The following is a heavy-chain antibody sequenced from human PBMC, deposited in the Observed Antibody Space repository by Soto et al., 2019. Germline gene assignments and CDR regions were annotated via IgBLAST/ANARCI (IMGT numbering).Heavy chain of an antibody. J-gene: IGHJ4*02. D-gene: IGHD3-9*01. CDR3: ARDADTTGHYSHFDL. CDR2: MHTGGNEK. Sequence: QVQLVESGGGVVQPGGSLRLSCAASGFTFSYYGFHWVRQAPGKGLEWVAVMHTGGNEKYYVDSVKGRFTVSRDDSRNMVYLEMNGLRAEHTAEYFCARDADTTGHYSHFDLWGRGALVAVS. CDR1: GFTFSYYG. V-gene: IGHV3-33*08.